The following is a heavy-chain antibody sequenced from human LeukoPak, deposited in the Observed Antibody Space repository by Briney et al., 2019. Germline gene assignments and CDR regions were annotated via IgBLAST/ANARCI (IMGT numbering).Heavy chain of an antibody. CDR3: AKAQVPESYGPGSYYVGFDY. Sequence: GASLRPSCAASGFTFSRYAVGWVRQVPGKGLEWVSAISGSGGITYYADSVKGRFTISRDNSKNTLYLQMNSLRAEDTAIYYCAKAQVPESYGPGSYYVGFDYWGQGTLVTVSS. D-gene: IGHD3-10*01. CDR1: GFTFSRYA. J-gene: IGHJ4*02. CDR2: ISGSGGIT. V-gene: IGHV3-23*01.